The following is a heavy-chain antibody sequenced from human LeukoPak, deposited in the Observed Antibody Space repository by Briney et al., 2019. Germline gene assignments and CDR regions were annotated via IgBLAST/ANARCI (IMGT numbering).Heavy chain of an antibody. V-gene: IGHV3-64*01. J-gene: IGHJ3*02. CDR2: ISSNGGST. Sequence: TGGSLRLSCAASGFTFSSYAMHGVRQAPGKGLEYVSAISSNGGSTYYANSVKGRFTISRDNSKNTLYLQMGSLRAEDMAVYYCARRKDAFDIWGQGTMVTVSS. CDR3: ARRKDAFDI. D-gene: IGHD1-14*01. CDR1: GFTFSSYA.